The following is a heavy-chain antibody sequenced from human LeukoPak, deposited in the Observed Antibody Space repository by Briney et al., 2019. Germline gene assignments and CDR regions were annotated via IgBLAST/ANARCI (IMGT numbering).Heavy chain of an antibody. CDR1: GGSISGYY. CDR2: VHYSGDT. D-gene: IGHD1-26*01. V-gene: IGHV4-59*01. CDR3: ARYSSGGNYFDH. J-gene: IGHJ4*02. Sequence: ETSETLSLTCIVSGGSISGYYWGWLRQPPGRGLEWIGYVHYSGDTIYNPSLKSRVTMSVDTSENQFSLKLTSVTAADTASYYCARYSSGGNYFDHWGQGTLVTVSS.